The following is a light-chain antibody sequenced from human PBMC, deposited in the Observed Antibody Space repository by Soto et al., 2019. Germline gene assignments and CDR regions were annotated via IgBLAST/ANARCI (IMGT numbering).Light chain of an antibody. CDR3: SSYAGSHTFV. CDR2: EVS. CDR1: SSDVGAYNY. J-gene: IGLJ1*01. V-gene: IGLV2-8*01. Sequence: QSALTQPPSASGSPGQSVPLSCTGTSSDVGAYNYVSWYQQHPGKAPKLMIYEVSKRPSGVPDRFSGSKSGNTASLTVSGLRAEDEADYFCSSYAGSHTFVFGAGTKLTVL.